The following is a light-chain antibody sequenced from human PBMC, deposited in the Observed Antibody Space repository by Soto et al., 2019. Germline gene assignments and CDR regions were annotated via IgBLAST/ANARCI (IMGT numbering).Light chain of an antibody. V-gene: IGLV1-47*01. J-gene: IGLJ1*01. CDR1: SSNIGSNY. Sequence: QSVLTQPPSASGTPGQRVTISCSGSSSNIGSNYVYWYQQLPGTAPKLLIYRNNQRPSGVPVRLSGSKSGTSASLAISGLRSEDEADYYCAAWDDSLSGLYVFGTGTKLTVL. CDR2: RNN. CDR3: AAWDDSLSGLYV.